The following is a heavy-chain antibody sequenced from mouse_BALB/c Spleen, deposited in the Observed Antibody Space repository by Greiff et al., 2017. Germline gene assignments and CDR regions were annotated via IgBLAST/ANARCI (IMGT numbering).Heavy chain of an antibody. D-gene: IGHD2-1*01. CDR1: GFTFTDYY. V-gene: IGHV7-3*02. CDR3: ARGIYYYYYAMDY. Sequence: EVHLVESGGGLVQPGGSLRLSCATSGFTFTDYYMSWVRQPPGKALEWLGFIRNKANGYTTEYSASVKGRFTISRDNSQSILYLQMNTLRAEDSATYYCARGIYYYYYAMDYWGQGTSVTVSS. J-gene: IGHJ4*01. CDR2: IRNKANGYTT.